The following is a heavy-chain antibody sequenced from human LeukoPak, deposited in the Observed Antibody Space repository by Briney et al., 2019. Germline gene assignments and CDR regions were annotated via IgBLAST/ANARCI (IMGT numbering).Heavy chain of an antibody. V-gene: IGHV3-9*01. D-gene: IGHD3-10*01. CDR3: AKDMGMVRGVIIDY. J-gene: IGHJ4*02. Sequence: GGSLRLSCAASGFTFDDYAMHWVRQAPGKGLEWVSGISWNSGSIGHADSVKGRFTISRDNAKNSLYLQMNSLRAEDTALYYCAKDMGMVRGVIIDYWGQGTLVTVSS. CDR2: ISWNSGSI. CDR1: GFTFDDYA.